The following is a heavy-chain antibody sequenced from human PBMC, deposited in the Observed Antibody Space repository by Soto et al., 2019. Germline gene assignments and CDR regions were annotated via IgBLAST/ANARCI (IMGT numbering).Heavy chain of an antibody. D-gene: IGHD3-10*01. CDR1: GGTFSSYA. Sequence: SVKVSCKASGGTFSSYAISWVRQAPGQGLEWSGGIIPIFGTANYAQKFQGRVTITADESTSTAYMELSSLRSEDTAVYYCARVRGAAAPAALLDAFDIWGQGTMVTVS. CDR3: ARVRGAAAPAALLDAFDI. CDR2: IIPIFGTA. J-gene: IGHJ3*02. V-gene: IGHV1-69*13.